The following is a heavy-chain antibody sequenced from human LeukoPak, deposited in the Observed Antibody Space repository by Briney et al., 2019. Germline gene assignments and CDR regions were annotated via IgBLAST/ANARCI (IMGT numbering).Heavy chain of an antibody. D-gene: IGHD3-16*01. CDR1: GGSISSGGYS. CDR3: ARGTSVGGWFDP. V-gene: IGHV4-30-2*01. CDR2: IYHSGST. J-gene: IGHJ5*02. Sequence: PSQTLSLTCAVSGGSISSGGYSWSWIRQPPGKGLEWIGCIYHSGSTYYNPSLKTRVTISVDRSKNQFSLKLSSVTAADTAVYYCARGTSVGGWFDPWGQGTLVTVSS.